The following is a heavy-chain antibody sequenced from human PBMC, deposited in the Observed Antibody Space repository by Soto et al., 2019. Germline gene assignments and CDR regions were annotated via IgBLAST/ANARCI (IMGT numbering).Heavy chain of an antibody. V-gene: IGHV3-23*01. D-gene: IGHD5-12*01. J-gene: IGHJ4*02. CDR2: ISGSGGTT. CDR3: AKEGFIDGYNIDH. CDR1: GFTFSSYA. Sequence: EVQVLESGGGLVQPGGSLRLSCAASGFTFSSYAMSWVRQAPGKGLEWVSAISGSGGTTYYADSVKGRFTTSRDNSKNTVYLQMNSLRAEDTAVYYCAKEGFIDGYNIDHWGQGTLVTVSS.